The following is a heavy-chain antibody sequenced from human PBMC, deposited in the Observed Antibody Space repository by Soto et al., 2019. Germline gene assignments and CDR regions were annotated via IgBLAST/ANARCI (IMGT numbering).Heavy chain of an antibody. CDR3: AKDRDGAAAGPTKFYGMDV. V-gene: IGHV3-23*01. J-gene: IGHJ6*02. CDR2: ISGSGDST. CDR1: GLTFSSYA. D-gene: IGHD6-13*01. Sequence: PGVSMRLSCXASGLTFSSYAMSWVRQAPGKGLEWVSVISGSGDSTYYADSVRGRFTISRDNSKNTLYLQMNSLRAEDTAVYYCAKDRDGAAAGPTKFYGMDVWGQGTTVTVSS.